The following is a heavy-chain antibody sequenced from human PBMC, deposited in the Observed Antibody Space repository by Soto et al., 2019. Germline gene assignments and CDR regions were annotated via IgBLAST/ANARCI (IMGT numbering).Heavy chain of an antibody. CDR2: ISSSSSYI. D-gene: IGHD6-6*01. V-gene: IGHV3-21*01. CDR1: GFTFSSYS. Sequence: GGSLRLSCAASGFTFSSYSMNWVRQAPGKGLEWVSSISSSSSYIYYADSVKGRFTISRDNAKNSLYLQMNSLRAEDTAVYYCARDRYSSSSNAYAFDIWGQGTVVTVSS. CDR3: ARDRYSSSSNAYAFDI. J-gene: IGHJ3*02.